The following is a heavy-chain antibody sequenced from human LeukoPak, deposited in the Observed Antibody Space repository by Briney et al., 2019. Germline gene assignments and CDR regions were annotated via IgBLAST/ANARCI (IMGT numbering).Heavy chain of an antibody. J-gene: IGHJ4*02. Sequence: GAPVKVSCKASGYTFTGYYMHWVRQAPGQGLEWMGRINPNSGGTNYAQKFQGRVTMTRDTSISTAYMELSRLRSDDTAVYYCARAYYYDSSGRFDYWGQGTLVTVSS. CDR2: INPNSGGT. CDR1: GYTFTGYY. CDR3: ARAYYYDSSGRFDY. V-gene: IGHV1-2*06. D-gene: IGHD3-22*01.